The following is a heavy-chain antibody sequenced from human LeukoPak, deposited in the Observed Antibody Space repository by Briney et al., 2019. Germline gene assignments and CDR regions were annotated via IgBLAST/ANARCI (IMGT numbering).Heavy chain of an antibody. CDR1: GFTFSSYA. V-gene: IGHV3-23*01. D-gene: IGHD1-14*01. Sequence: PGGSLRLSCAASGFTFSSYAMSWVRQAPGKGLEWVSGIGGSGSGGSTYYADSVKGRFTTSRDNSKNTLYLQMNSLRAEDTAVYYCAKEPGPWGQGSLVTVSS. J-gene: IGHJ5*02. CDR2: IGGSGSGGST. CDR3: AKEPGP.